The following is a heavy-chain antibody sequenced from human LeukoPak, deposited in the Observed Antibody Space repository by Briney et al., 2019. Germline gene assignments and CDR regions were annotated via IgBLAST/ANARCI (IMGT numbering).Heavy chain of an antibody. CDR3: ARDVTDSSSWYGWFDP. V-gene: IGHV7-4-1*01. J-gene: IGHJ5*02. D-gene: IGHD6-13*01. Sequence: GASVKVSRKASGYTFTSYAMNWVRQAPGQGLEWMGWINTNTGNPTYAQGFTGRFVFSLDTSVSTAYLQICSLKAEDTAVYYCARDVTDSSSWYGWFDPWGQGTLVTVSS. CDR2: INTNTGNP. CDR1: GYTFTSYA.